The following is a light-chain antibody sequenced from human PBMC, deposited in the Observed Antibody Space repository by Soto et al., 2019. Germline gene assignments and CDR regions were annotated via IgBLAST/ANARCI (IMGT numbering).Light chain of an antibody. CDR3: CSYAGSSTSWV. V-gene: IGLV2-23*01. CDR2: EGS. J-gene: IGLJ3*02. CDR1: ISDVGGYDL. Sequence: QSALTQPASVSGSPGQSITISCTGTISDVGGYDLVSWYQQHPGKAPKLMIYEGSKRPSGVSSRFSGSKSGNTASLTISGLQAEDEADYYCCSYAGSSTSWVFGGGTKLTVL.